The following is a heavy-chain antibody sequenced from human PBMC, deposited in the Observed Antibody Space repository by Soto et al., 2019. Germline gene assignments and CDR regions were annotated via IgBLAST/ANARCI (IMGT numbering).Heavy chain of an antibody. CDR2: IRSKANSYAT. Sequence: EVQLVESGGGLGQPGGSLKLSCAASGFTFSGSAMHWVRQASGKGLEWVGRIRSKANSYATAYAASVKGRFTSSRDDSNSPAYVQMNSLKTEDTAVYYCTRGPVHTSPGFDPWGQGTLVTVS. CDR3: TRGPVHTSPGFDP. CDR1: GFTFSGSA. D-gene: IGHD2-2*01. V-gene: IGHV3-73*02. J-gene: IGHJ5*02.